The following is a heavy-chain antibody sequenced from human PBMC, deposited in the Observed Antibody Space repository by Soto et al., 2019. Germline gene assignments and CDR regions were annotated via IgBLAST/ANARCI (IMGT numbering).Heavy chain of an antibody. D-gene: IGHD6-19*01. CDR3: AKKSPSSGYFYTWSAP. J-gene: IGHJ5*02. V-gene: IGHV1-18*01. CDR2: ISAYNGNT. Sequence: ASVKVSCKASGYTFTSYGISWVRQAPGQGLEWMGWISAYNGNTNYAQKLQGRVTMTTDTSTSTAYMELRSLRSDDTAVYYCAKKSPSSGYFYTWSAPGGKEPWVPVSP. CDR1: GYTFTSYG.